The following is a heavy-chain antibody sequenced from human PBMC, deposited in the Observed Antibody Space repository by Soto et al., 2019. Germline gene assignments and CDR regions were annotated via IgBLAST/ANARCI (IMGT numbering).Heavy chain of an antibody. D-gene: IGHD2-2*01. Sequence: PSETLCLTCAVCGGSIRSSSYYWGWIRQPPGKGLEWIGYIYHSGSTYYNPSLKSRVTISVDRSKNQFSLKLSSVTAADTAVYYCARVPGRWGQGTLVTVSS. J-gene: IGHJ4*02. V-gene: IGHV4-39*07. CDR3: ARVPGR. CDR1: GGSIRSSSYY. CDR2: IYHSGST.